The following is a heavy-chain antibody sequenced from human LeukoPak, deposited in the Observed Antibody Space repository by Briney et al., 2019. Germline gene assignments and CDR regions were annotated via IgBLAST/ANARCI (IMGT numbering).Heavy chain of an antibody. CDR1: GFAFSNYD. CDR3: AKTRKYSSGWLYYFDY. CDR2: IRYDGSNK. V-gene: IGHV3-30*02. Sequence: GGSLRLSCTVSGFAFSNYDMHWVGQAPGKGLAGVAFIRYDGSNKYYADSVKGRFTISRDNSKDTLYLQMNSLRADDTAVYYCAKTRKYSSGWLYYFDYWGQGTLVTVSS. D-gene: IGHD6-19*01. J-gene: IGHJ4*02.